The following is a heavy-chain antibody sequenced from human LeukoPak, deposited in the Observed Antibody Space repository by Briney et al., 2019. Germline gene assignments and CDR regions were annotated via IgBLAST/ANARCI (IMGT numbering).Heavy chain of an antibody. J-gene: IGHJ4*02. CDR1: GGSFSGYY. D-gene: IGHD3-3*01. V-gene: IGHV4-34*01. CDR2: INHSGST. Sequence: SETLSLTSAVYGGSFSGYYWSWIRQPPGKGLEWIGEINHSGSTNYNPSLKSRVTISVDTSKNQFSLKLSSVTAADTAVYYCARVYYDFWSGPVDYWGQGTLVTVSS. CDR3: ARVYYDFWSGPVDY.